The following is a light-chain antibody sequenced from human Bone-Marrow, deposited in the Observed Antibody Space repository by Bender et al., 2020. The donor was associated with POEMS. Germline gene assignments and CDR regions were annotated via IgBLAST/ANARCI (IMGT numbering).Light chain of an antibody. CDR2: NND. J-gene: IGLJ3*02. CDR3: SAWDDSLSGWV. V-gene: IGLV1-47*02. CDR1: SSNIGRSSH. Sequence: QSVLTQPRSVSGTPGQRVAISCSGSSSNIGRSSHVYWYQQLPGAAPKLLIYNNDQRPSGVPDRFSGSKSGTSASLAISGLRAEDEADYYCSAWDDSLSGWVFGGGTKLTVL.